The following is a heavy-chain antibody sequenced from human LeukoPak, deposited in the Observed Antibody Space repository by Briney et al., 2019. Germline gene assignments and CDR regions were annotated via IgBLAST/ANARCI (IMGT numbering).Heavy chain of an antibody. J-gene: IGHJ4*02. D-gene: IGHD3-3*01. V-gene: IGHV3-74*01. CDR1: GFTFSSYW. CDR2: INSDGSST. CDR3: AKDTEYYDFWSGYHDY. Sequence: SGGSLRLSCAASGFTFSSYWMHWVRQAPGKGLVWVSRINSDGSSTSYADSVKGRFTISRDNAKNTLYLQMNSLRAEDTAVYYCAKDTEYYDFWSGYHDYWGQGTLVTVSS.